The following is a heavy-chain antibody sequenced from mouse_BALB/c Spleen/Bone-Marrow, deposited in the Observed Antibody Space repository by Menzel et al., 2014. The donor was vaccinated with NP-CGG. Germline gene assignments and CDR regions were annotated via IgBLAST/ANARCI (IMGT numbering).Heavy chain of an antibody. J-gene: IGHJ2*01. CDR2: INPESSTI. CDR1: GFDFSRYW. V-gene: IGHV4-1*02. D-gene: IGHD1-2*01. CDR3: TRLTYYGLTDY. Sequence: EVKLQVSGGGLVQPGGSLKLSCTVSGFDFSRYWMSWVRQAPGKGLQWIGEINPESSTINYTPSLKDKFIISRDNAKNTLYLQMSKVRSEDTALYYCTRLTYYGLTDYWGQGTTLTVSS.